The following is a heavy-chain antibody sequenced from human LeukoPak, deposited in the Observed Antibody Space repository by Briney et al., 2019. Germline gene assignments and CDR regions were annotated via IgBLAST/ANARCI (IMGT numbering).Heavy chain of an antibody. D-gene: IGHD1-26*01. Sequence: PGGSLRLPCAVSGFTFSSYSMSWVRQAPGKGLEWVSSISSSGTYKYYADSVKGRFTISRDTSKNTVSLQMNSLRGEDTAVYYCAKDVRVGGGGMDVWGQGTPVTVSS. J-gene: IGHJ6*02. V-gene: IGHV3-21*04. CDR1: GFTFSSYS. CDR2: ISSSGTYK. CDR3: AKDVRVGGGGMDV.